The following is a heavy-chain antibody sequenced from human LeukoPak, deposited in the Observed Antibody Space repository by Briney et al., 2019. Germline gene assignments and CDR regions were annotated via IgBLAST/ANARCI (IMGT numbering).Heavy chain of an antibody. CDR1: GFTFSSYA. D-gene: IGHD2-15*01. V-gene: IGHV3-30*04. Sequence: PGRSLRLSCAVSGFTFSSYAMHWVRQAPGKGLEWVAVISYDGSNKYYADSVKGRFTISRDNSKNTLYLQMNSLRAEDTAVYYCARPGYLVVQGYFDYWGQGTLVTVSS. CDR3: ARPGYLVVQGYFDY. CDR2: ISYDGSNK. J-gene: IGHJ4*02.